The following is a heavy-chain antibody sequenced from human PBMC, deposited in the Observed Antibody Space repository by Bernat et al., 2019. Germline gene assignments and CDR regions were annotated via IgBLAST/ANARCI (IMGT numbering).Heavy chain of an antibody. CDR2: IRSKAYGGTT. J-gene: IGHJ4*02. CDR3: TRAVSSGWYGVMDY. Sequence: EVQLLESGGGLGQPGQSLRLSCTASGSGFTFGDYAMSWVRQAPGKGLEWVGFIRSKAYGGTTEYAASVRGRFSISRDDSKSIAYLQMNSLKTEDTAVYYCTRAVSSGWYGVMDYWGQGTLVTVSS. D-gene: IGHD6-19*01. V-gene: IGHV3-49*04. CDR1: GSGFTFGDYA.